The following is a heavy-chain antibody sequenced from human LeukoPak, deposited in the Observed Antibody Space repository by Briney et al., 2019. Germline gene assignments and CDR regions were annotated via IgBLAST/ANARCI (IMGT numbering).Heavy chain of an antibody. CDR2: IYYSGST. CDR1: GGSISSGGYY. Sequence: KASETLSLTCTVSGGSISSGGYYWSWIRQHPGKGLEWIGYIYYSGSTYYNPSLKSRVTISVDTSKNQFSLKLSSVTAADTAVYYCARTAIQFFDPWGQGTLVTVSS. V-gene: IGHV4-31*03. CDR3: ARTAIQFFDP. D-gene: IGHD2-21*02. J-gene: IGHJ5*02.